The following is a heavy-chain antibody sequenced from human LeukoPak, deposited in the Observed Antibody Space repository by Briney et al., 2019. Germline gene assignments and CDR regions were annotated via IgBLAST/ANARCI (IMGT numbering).Heavy chain of an antibody. CDR1: GFTFINYE. Sequence: GGSLRLSCAASGFTFINYEMSWVRQAPGKGLEWVSFISSSGTTKYYADSVKGRFTISKDNAKNSLYLQMNSLRAEDTAVYYCARVDSSGYFYWPDYWGQGTLVTVSA. CDR3: ARVDSSGYFYWPDY. J-gene: IGHJ4*02. CDR2: ISSSGTTK. D-gene: IGHD3-22*01. V-gene: IGHV3-48*03.